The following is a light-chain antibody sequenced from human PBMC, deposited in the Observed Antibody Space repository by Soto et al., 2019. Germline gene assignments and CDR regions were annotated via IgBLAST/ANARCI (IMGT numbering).Light chain of an antibody. J-gene: IGKJ1*01. CDR2: GAS. V-gene: IGKV3-15*01. CDR1: QSVSGN. Sequence: IVMTQSPATVSASPGERVTLSCRASQSVSGNVAWYHQKPGQPPRLLVYGASTTATDIPARFFGSGSETDFTLTITRLQSEEFGTDYCQQFNSWPRTFGQGTKVEIK. CDR3: QQFNSWPRT.